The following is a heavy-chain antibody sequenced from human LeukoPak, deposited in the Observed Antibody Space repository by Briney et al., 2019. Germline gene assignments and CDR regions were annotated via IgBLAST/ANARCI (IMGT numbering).Heavy chain of an antibody. CDR1: GLTFGNYG. CDR3: AEVESSYCRI. CDR2: TGGGDYTT. D-gene: IGHD3-10*01. J-gene: IGHJ4*01. V-gene: IGHV3-23*01. Sequence: GGSLRLSCVASGLTFGNYGMNWVRQAPGKGLEWVSSTGGGDYTTYYADSVRGRFTISRDNSKNSMYLQMSSLRAEDTAIYYCAEVESSYCRIWGQGTLVTVSS.